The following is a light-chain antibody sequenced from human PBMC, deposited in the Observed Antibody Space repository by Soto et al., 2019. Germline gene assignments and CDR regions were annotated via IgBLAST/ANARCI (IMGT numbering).Light chain of an antibody. Sequence: QSVLTQPPSASGTPGQRVTISCSGSSSNIGSNTVNWYQQLPGTAPKLLIYSNNQRPSGVPDRFSGSKSGTSASLAISGLQFEDEADYYCAAWDDSLNVLYVFGTGTKVTVL. CDR2: SNN. V-gene: IGLV1-44*01. J-gene: IGLJ1*01. CDR3: AAWDDSLNVLYV. CDR1: SSNIGSNT.